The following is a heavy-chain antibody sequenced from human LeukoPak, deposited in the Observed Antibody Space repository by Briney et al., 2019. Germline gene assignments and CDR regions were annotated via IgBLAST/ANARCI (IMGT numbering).Heavy chain of an antibody. V-gene: IGHV4-30-4*01. CDR2: IYYSGST. CDR3: ARLYYSSAKINWFDP. J-gene: IGHJ5*02. D-gene: IGHD3-22*01. Sequence: ASETLSLTRTVSGGSISSGDYYWSWIRQPPGKGLEWIGYIYYSGSTYYNPSLKSRVTILVDTSKNQFSLKLSSVTAADTAVYYCARLYYSSAKINWFDPWGQGTLVTVSS. CDR1: GGSISSGDYY.